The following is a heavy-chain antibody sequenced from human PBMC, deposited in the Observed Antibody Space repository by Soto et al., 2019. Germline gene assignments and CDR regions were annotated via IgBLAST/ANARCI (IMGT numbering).Heavy chain of an antibody. V-gene: IGHV3-23*01. J-gene: IGHJ5*02. Sequence: GGSLRLSCAASGFTFSSYAMSWVRQAPGKGLEWVSAISGSGGSTYYADSVKGRFTISRDNSKNTLYLQMNSLRAEDTAVYYCAKDQGGIQLWLIPWFDPWGQGTLVT. CDR1: GFTFSSYA. D-gene: IGHD5-18*01. CDR3: AKDQGGIQLWLIPWFDP. CDR2: ISGSGGST.